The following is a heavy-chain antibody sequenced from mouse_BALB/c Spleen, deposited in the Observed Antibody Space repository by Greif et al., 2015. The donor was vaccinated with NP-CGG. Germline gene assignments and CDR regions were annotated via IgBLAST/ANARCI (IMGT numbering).Heavy chain of an antibody. J-gene: IGHJ3*01. CDR2: IYPGDGDT. V-gene: IGHV1-80*01. D-gene: IGHD2-14*01. Sequence: VQLQQSGAELVRPGSSVKISCKASGYAFSSYWMNWVKQRPGQGLEWIGQIYPGDGDTNYNGKFKGKATLTADKSSSTAYMQLSSLTSEDSAVYFCARAYYRYDGVAYWGQGTLVTVSA. CDR1: GYAFSSYW. CDR3: ARAYYRYDGVAY.